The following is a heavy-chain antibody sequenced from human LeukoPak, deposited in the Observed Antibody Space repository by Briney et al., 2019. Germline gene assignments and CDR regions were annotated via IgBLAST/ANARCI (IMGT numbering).Heavy chain of an antibody. Sequence: GGSLRLSCAASGFTFSNYAMTWVRQAPGKGLEWVSAITVSGGTTYYADSVRGRFTISRDNSKNTLYLQMNTLRAEDTAIYYCAKGSGSKYYFDYWGQGTLVTVSS. D-gene: IGHD3-10*01. V-gene: IGHV3-23*01. J-gene: IGHJ4*02. CDR1: GFTFSNYA. CDR3: AKGSGSKYYFDY. CDR2: ITVSGGTT.